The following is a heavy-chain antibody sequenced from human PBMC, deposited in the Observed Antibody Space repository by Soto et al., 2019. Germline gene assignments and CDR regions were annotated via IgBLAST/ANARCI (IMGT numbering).Heavy chain of an antibody. CDR1: GYTFTSYA. J-gene: IGHJ4*02. CDR3: ARDQRFCRDTTCDRGG. CDR2: INPGKGYT. Sequence: QVQLVQSGAEVKKPGSSVKLSCTASGYTFTSYAVHWVRQVPGQRLEWVGWINPGKGYTKYSQNFQGRVTLTRDTSASTAYMELSSLRSEDTGVYFCARDQRFCRDTTCDRGGWGQGTLVTVSS. D-gene: IGHD2-2*01. V-gene: IGHV1-3*01.